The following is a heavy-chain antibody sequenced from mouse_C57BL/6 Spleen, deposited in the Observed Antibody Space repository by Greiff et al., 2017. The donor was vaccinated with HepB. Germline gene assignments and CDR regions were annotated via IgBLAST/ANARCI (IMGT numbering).Heavy chain of an antibody. V-gene: IGHV1-69*01. Sequence: VQLQQPGAELVMPGASVKLSCKASGYTFTSYWMHWVKQRPGQGLEWIGEIDPSDSYTNYNQKFKGKSTLTVDKSSSTAYMQLSSLTSEDSAVYYCARGRVYLDYWGQGTTLTVSS. CDR3: ARGRVYLDY. J-gene: IGHJ2*01. CDR1: GYTFTSYW. CDR2: IDPSDSYT.